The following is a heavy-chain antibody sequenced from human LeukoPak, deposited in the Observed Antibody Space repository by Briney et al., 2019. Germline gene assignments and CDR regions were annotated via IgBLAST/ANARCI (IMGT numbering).Heavy chain of an antibody. J-gene: IGHJ4*02. CDR2: ICSSGGST. Sequence: GGSLRLSCAASGFTFSSYAMSWVRQAPGKGLEWVSAICSSGGSTYYADSAKRRLTISRDNSNNTAYLQLTTTTAEHTAVYYWAKARYSSSWWVVDYWGQGTLVTVSS. V-gene: IGHV3-23*01. CDR3: AKARYSSSWWVVDY. D-gene: IGHD6-6*01. CDR1: GFTFSSYA.